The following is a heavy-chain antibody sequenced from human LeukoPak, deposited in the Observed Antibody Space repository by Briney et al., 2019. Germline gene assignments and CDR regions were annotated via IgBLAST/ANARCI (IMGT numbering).Heavy chain of an antibody. D-gene: IGHD4-11*01. CDR1: GGSISSGSYY. V-gene: IGHV4-61*02. J-gene: IGHJ4*02. CDR3: ARRYSNYFFDY. Sequence: PSETLSLTCTVSGGSISSGSYYWRWIRQPAGKGLEWIGRIYTSGSTNYNPSLKSRVTISVDTSKNQFSLKLSSVTAADPAVYYCARRYSNYFFDYWGQGTLVTVSS. CDR2: IYTSGST.